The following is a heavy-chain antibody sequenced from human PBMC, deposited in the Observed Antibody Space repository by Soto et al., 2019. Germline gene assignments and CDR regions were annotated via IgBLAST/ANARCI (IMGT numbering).Heavy chain of an antibody. V-gene: IGHV1-3*01. CDR3: ATALTVTTISYLDY. Sequence: QVQLVQSGAEVKKPGASVKVSCKASGYTFTSYAMHWVRQAPGQRLEWMGWINAGNGNTKYSQKFQGRVTITRDTSASTAYMELSSLRSEDTAVYYCATALTVTTISYLDYWGQGTLVTVSS. CDR1: GYTFTSYA. J-gene: IGHJ4*02. D-gene: IGHD4-17*01. CDR2: INAGNGNT.